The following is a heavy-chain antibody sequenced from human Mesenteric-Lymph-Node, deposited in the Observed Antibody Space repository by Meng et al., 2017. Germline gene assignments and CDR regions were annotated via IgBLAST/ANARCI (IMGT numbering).Heavy chain of an antibody. CDR2: ISYDGSNN. D-gene: IGHD6-19*01. CDR3: ASVGSQQWLVDLYYDY. CDR1: GFTFSSYA. Sequence: GQSLTLSCSASGFTFSSYAMHWVRQAPAKGLEWVAVISYDGSNNYYADSVKDRFTISRDNSKNTLYLQMNSLRAEDTAVYYWASVGSQQWLVDLYYDYWGQGTLVTVSS. V-gene: IGHV3-30*04. J-gene: IGHJ4*02.